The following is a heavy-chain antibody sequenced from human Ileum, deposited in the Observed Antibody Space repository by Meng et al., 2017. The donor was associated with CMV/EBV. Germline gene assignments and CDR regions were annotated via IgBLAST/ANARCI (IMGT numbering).Heavy chain of an antibody. CDR1: GGSFTSYY. Sequence: QRQARGPSLLKPSEPRSLTGTGPGGSFTSYYGTWIRQPAGKGLEWIGRIHPTGTTDDNPSLRSRVSMSLDKSKNQFSLKLTSVTAADTAVYYCARAAARGVPVDLWGQGTLVTVSS. CDR3: ARAAARGVPVDL. V-gene: IGHV4-4*07. J-gene: IGHJ5*02. D-gene: IGHD3-10*01. CDR2: IHPTGTT.